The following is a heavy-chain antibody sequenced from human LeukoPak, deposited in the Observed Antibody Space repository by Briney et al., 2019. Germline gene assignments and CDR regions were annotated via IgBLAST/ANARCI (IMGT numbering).Heavy chain of an antibody. V-gene: IGHV3-53*01. J-gene: IGHJ4*02. CDR2: IYSGGST. CDR1: GFTVSSNY. Sequence: GGSLRLPCAASGFTVSSNYMSWVRQAPGEGLEWVSVIYSGGSTYYADSVKGRFTISRDNSKNTLYLQMNSLRAEDTAVYYCAKDGRFLEWLDYWGQGTLVTVSS. CDR3: AKDGRFLEWLDY. D-gene: IGHD3-3*01.